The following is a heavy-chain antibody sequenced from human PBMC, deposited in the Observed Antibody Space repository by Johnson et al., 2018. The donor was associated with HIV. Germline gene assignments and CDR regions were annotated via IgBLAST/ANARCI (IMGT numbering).Heavy chain of an antibody. CDR3: ARDQSEVDAFDI. V-gene: IGHV3-30-3*01. J-gene: IGHJ3*02. CDR2: ISYDGSNQ. CDR1: GFTFSSYA. Sequence: QMMLVESGGGVVQPGRSLRLSCAASGFTFSSYAMHWVRQAPGTGLEWVPVISYDGSNQYYADSVKGRFTISRDNAKNSLYLQMNSLRAEDTAVYYCARDQSEVDAFDIWGQGTMVTVSS.